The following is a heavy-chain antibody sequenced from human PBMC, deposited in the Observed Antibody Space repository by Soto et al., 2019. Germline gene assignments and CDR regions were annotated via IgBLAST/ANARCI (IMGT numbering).Heavy chain of an antibody. CDR3: AKGPYYYGSGSENWFDP. J-gene: IGHJ5*02. V-gene: IGHV3-30*18. CDR1: GFTFSHYG. D-gene: IGHD3-10*01. Sequence: PGGSLRLSCAASGFTFSHYGMQWVRQAPGKGLEWVAVISYDGSNKYYADSVKGRFTISRDNSKNTLYLQMNSLRAEDTAVYYCAKGPYYYGSGSENWFDPWGQGTLVTVSS. CDR2: ISYDGSNK.